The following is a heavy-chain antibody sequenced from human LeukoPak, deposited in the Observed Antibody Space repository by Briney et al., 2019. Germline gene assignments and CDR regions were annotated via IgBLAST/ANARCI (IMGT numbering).Heavy chain of an antibody. D-gene: IGHD3-22*01. J-gene: IGHJ4*02. CDR2: IIPIFGTA. V-gene: IGHV1-69*13. CDR3: ASSTLQRRDSSGYYFGY. CDR1: GYTFTSYG. Sequence: GASVKVSCKASGYTFTSYGISWVRQAPGQGLEWMGGIIPIFGTANYAQKFQGRVTITADESTSTAYMELSSLRSEDTAVYYCASSTLQRRDSSGYYFGYWGQGTLVTVSS.